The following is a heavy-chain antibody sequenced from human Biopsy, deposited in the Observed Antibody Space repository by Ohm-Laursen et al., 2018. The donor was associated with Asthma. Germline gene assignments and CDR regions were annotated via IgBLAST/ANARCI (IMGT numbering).Heavy chain of an antibody. D-gene: IGHD6-6*01. Sequence: GTLSLTCTVSGDAMSTSGSYWGWIRQSPGKGLEWIGSIYYSGRTYYNPSLESRVTISADTSKNHFSLKVTSVTAADMAVYYCARAVSSSSYWYFDLWGRGDLVTVSS. V-gene: IGHV4-39*02. CDR2: IYYSGRT. CDR3: ARAVSSSSYWYFDL. J-gene: IGHJ2*01. CDR1: GDAMSTSGSY.